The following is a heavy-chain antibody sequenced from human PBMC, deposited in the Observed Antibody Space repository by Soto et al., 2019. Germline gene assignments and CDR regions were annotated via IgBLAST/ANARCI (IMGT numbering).Heavy chain of an antibody. J-gene: IGHJ6*02. Sequence: QVQLVQSGAEVKKPGASVKVSCKASGYTFTGYYMHWVRQAPGQGLEWMGWINPNSGGTNYAQKFQGWVTMTRYTSISTAYMELSRLRADDTALYYCARGGDDGFGVAYYYYYGLDVWGQGTTVTFSS. CDR3: ARGGDDGFGVAYYYYYGLDV. V-gene: IGHV1-2*04. D-gene: IGHD4-17*01. CDR2: INPNSGGT. CDR1: GYTFTGYY.